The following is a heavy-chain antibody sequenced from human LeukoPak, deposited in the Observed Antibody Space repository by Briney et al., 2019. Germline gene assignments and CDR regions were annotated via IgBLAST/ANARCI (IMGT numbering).Heavy chain of an antibody. Sequence: GGSLRLSCAASGFIFNDSWMTWGRQAPGKGLEWVASIEDDGGEQSYVDSVKGRFTVSRDNSKNALFLQMNSLRADDTAVYYCAKGGYIYANWGRGTLVTVSS. CDR2: IEDDGGEQ. CDR1: GFIFNDSW. CDR3: AKGGYIYAN. J-gene: IGHJ4*02. V-gene: IGHV3-7*05. D-gene: IGHD5-18*01.